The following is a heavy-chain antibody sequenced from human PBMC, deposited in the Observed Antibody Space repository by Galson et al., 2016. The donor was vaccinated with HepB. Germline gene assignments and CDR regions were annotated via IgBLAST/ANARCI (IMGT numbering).Heavy chain of an antibody. CDR1: GGTFSGFP. J-gene: IGHJ5*02. Sequence: SGGTFSGFPISWLRQAPGQGLEWMGVVIPLFGRTDYSQKFQDRLTITADESTTTAYLELSSLRSDDSAFYYCARSSGPNFWSGYNWFAPWGQGTLVTVSS. CDR3: ARSSGPNFWSGYNWFAP. V-gene: IGHV1-69*01. D-gene: IGHD3-3*01. CDR2: VIPLFGRT.